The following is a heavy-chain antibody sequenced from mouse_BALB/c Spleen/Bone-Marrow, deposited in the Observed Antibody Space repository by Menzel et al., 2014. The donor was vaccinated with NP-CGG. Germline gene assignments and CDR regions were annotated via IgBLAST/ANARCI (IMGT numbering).Heavy chain of an antibody. Sequence: LQQSGSDLVRPGASVKLSCKASGYTFTSYRIHWMKQRPGQGLEWIGNIYPGSGSTNYDEYFKSKATLTVDTSSSTAYMQLSSLTSEDSAVYYCTRGGRPPFAYWGQGTLVTVSA. J-gene: IGHJ3*01. CDR3: TRGGRPPFAY. CDR1: GYTFTSYR. D-gene: IGHD2-12*01. CDR2: IYPGSGST. V-gene: IGHV1S22*01.